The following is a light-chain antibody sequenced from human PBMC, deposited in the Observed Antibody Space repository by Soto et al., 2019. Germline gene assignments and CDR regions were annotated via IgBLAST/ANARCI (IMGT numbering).Light chain of an antibody. J-gene: IGLJ3*02. CDR2: EVS. CDR3: TSYTPTNTRKL. V-gene: IGLV2-14*01. CDR1: SSDVGFYNY. Sequence: QSALTQPASVSGSPGQSIAISCTGTSSDVGFYNYVSWYQQHPGKAPKLMIYEVSNRPSGVSNRFSGSKSGNTASLTISGLQAEDEADYYCTSYTPTNTRKLFGGGTKVTVL.